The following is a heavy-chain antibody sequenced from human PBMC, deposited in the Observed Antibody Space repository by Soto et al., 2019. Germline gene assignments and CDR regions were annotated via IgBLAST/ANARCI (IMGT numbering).Heavy chain of an antibody. CDR2: INHSGST. CDR3: ARGRRPYSSSWIFDY. D-gene: IGHD6-13*01. V-gene: IGHV4-34*01. CDR1: GGSFSGYY. J-gene: IGHJ4*02. Sequence: QVQLQQWGAGLLKPSETLSLTCAVYGGSFSGYYWSWIRQPPGKGLEWIGEINHSGSTHYNPSLKSRVTISVDTSKNQFSLKLSSVTAADTAVYYCARGRRPYSSSWIFDYWGQGTLVTVSS.